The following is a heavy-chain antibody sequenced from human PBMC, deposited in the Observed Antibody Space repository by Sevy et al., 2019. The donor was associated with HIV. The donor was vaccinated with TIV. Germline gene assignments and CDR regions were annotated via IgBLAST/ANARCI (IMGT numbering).Heavy chain of an antibody. CDR1: GGSITSLY. V-gene: IGHV4-59*08. J-gene: IGHJ4*02. CDR3: AGENAWGRGYS. D-gene: IGHD1-26*01. Sequence: SETLSLTCTVSGGSITSLYWNWIRQPPGKGLEWSANIYYNGHINYNPSFKSLVTLSLDTSKNQFSMRLSSVTAADTAMYYCAGENAWGRGYSWGQGTLVTVSS. CDR2: IYYNGHI.